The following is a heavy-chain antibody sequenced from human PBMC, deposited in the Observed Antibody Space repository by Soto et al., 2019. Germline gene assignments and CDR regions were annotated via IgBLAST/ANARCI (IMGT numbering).Heavy chain of an antibody. V-gene: IGHV6-1*01. D-gene: IGHD6-6*01. J-gene: IGHJ6*02. Sequence: SQTLSLTCAISGDSVSSNSAAWNWIRQSPSRGLEWLGRTYYRSKWYNDYAVSVKSRITINPDTSKNQFSLQLNSVTPEDTAGYYCAREERKGSSGDYGMDVWGQGTTVTVSS. CDR1: GDSVSSNSAA. CDR2: TYYRSKWYN. CDR3: AREERKGSSGDYGMDV.